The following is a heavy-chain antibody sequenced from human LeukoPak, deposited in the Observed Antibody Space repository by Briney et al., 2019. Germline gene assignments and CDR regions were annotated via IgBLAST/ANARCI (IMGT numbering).Heavy chain of an antibody. V-gene: IGHV3-23*01. CDR1: GFTFSSYA. D-gene: IGHD1-26*01. Sequence: GGSLRLSCAASGFTFSSYAMTWVRQAPGKGLEWVSTIRSSGDPTYYADSVRGRFTISRDNSKNALLLQMNSLRAEDTALYYCAKVYNENYRYLDYWGQGTLVTVSS. CDR3: AKVYNENYRYLDY. CDR2: IRSSGDPT. J-gene: IGHJ4*02.